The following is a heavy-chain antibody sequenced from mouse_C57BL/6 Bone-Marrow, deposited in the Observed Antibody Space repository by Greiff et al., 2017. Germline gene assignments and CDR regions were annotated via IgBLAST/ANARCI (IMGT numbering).Heavy chain of an antibody. V-gene: IGHV1-69*01. CDR2: IDPSDSYT. D-gene: IGHD2-4*01. Sequence: QLQQPGAELVMPGASVKLSCKASGYTFTSYWMHWVKQRPGQGLEWIGEIDPSDSYTNYNQKFKGKSTLTVDKSSSTAYMQLSSLTSEDSAVYYCARNYDYGLAWFAYWGQGTLVTVSA. J-gene: IGHJ3*01. CDR3: ARNYDYGLAWFAY. CDR1: GYTFTSYW.